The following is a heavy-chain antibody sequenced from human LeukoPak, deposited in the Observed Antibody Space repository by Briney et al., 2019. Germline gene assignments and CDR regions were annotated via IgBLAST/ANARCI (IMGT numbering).Heavy chain of an antibody. CDR3: TRHLDDLDY. Sequence: SGGSLRLSCAASGSTFSGSGMHWVRQASGKGLEWVGRIRSKANSYATAYAASVKGRFTISRDDSKNTAYLQMNSLKTEDTAVYYCTRHLDDLDYWGQGTLVTVSS. V-gene: IGHV3-73*01. CDR2: IRSKANSYAT. J-gene: IGHJ4*02. CDR1: GSTFSGSG. D-gene: IGHD5-24*01.